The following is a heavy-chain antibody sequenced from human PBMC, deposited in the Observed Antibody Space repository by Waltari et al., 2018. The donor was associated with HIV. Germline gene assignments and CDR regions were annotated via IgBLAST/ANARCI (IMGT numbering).Heavy chain of an antibody. CDR1: ALPSRSYE. D-gene: IGHD3-10*01. Sequence: EVQRVVSGGGVVQPGGGLRLSSAASALPSRSYEMNWVPQAPGKGLEWVSYISSSGSTIYYADSVKGRFTISRDNSKNSLYLQMNSLRAEDTAVYYCASALYGSGKLDYCGQGTLGTVSS. J-gene: IGHJ4*02. V-gene: IGHV3-48*03. CDR2: ISSSGSTI. CDR3: ASALYGSGKLDY.